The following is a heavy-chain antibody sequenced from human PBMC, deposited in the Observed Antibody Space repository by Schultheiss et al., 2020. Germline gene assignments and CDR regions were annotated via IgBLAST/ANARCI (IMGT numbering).Heavy chain of an antibody. CDR1: GGSISSSSYY. CDR3: ARRLAFGGVIVTGPYFDY. V-gene: IGHV4-39*01. Sequence: SETLSLTCTVSGGSISSSSYYWGWIRQPPGKGLEWIGSIYYSGSTYYNPSLKSRVTISVDTSKNQFSLKLSSVTAADTAVYYCARRLAFGGVIVTGPYFDYWRQGTLVTVSS. J-gene: IGHJ4*02. CDR2: IYYSGST. D-gene: IGHD3-16*02.